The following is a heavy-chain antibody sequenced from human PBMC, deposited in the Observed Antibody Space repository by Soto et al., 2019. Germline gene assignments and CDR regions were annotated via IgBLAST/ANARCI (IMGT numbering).Heavy chain of an antibody. J-gene: IGHJ4*02. Sequence: QITLKESGPTLVKPTQTLTPTCTFSGFSLSSTRVAVGWIRQPPGKALEWLALIYWDDDKRYSSFLKSRLTIXKXTAXNQVVLTMSNMDPVDTARYYCAHIVVAGLGYDFDYWGQGTLVTVSS. D-gene: IGHD6-19*01. CDR2: IYWDDDK. CDR1: GFSLSSTRVA. V-gene: IGHV2-5*02. CDR3: AHIVVAGLGYDFDY.